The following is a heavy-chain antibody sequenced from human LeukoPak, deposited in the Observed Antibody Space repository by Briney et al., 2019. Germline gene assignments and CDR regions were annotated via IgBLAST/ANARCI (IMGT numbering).Heavy chain of an antibody. CDR1: EYTFTGYY. Sequence: GASVKVSCKGSEYTFTGYYMHWVRQAPGQGLEWMGWINPNSGGTNYAQKFQGRVTMTRDTSISTAYMELSRLRSDDTAVYYCARVAARDWFDPWGQGTLVTVSS. V-gene: IGHV1-2*02. J-gene: IGHJ5*02. CDR2: INPNSGGT. D-gene: IGHD6-6*01. CDR3: ARVAARDWFDP.